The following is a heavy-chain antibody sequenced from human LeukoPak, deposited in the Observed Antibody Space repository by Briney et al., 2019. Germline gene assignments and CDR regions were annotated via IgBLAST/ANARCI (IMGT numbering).Heavy chain of an antibody. D-gene: IGHD6-19*01. J-gene: IGHJ5*02. CDR1: GYTFTSYA. CDR3: AREESRGGWYAGWFDP. Sequence: ASVKVSCKASGYTFTSYAMHWVRQAPGQRLEWMGWINAGNGNTKYSQKFQGRVTITADESTSTAYMELSSLRSEDTAVYYCAREESRGGWYAGWFDPWGQGTLVTVSS. CDR2: INAGNGNT. V-gene: IGHV1-3*01.